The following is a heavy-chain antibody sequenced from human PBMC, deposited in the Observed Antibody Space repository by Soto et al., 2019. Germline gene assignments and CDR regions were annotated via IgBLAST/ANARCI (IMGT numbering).Heavy chain of an antibody. CDR3: AKPPSPVYYYYYMDV. Sequence: EVQLLESGGGLVQPGGSLRLSCAASGFTFSSYAMSWVRQAPGKGLEWVSAISGNGGSTYYADSVKGRFTISRDNSKNTLYLQMNSLRAEDTAVYYCAKPPSPVYYYYYMDVWGKGTTVTVSS. V-gene: IGHV3-23*01. CDR1: GFTFSSYA. CDR2: ISGNGGST. J-gene: IGHJ6*03.